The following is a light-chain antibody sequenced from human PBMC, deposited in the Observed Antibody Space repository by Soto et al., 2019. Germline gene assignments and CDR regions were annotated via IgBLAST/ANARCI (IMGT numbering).Light chain of an antibody. CDR2: DSS. CDR3: QQFDTSSII. V-gene: IGKV3D-20*01. CDR1: QSVRNY. J-gene: IGKJ3*01. Sequence: EIVMTQSPATLSVSPGERATLSCGASQSVRNYLAWYQQKPGQAPRLLIYDSSSRAPGIPDRFSGSGSGTDFTLSISRLEPEDFAVYYCQQFDTSSIIFGPGTKVDIK.